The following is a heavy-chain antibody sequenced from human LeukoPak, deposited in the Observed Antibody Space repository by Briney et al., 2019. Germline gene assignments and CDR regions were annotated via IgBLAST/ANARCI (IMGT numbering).Heavy chain of an antibody. CDR2: IIGSGGST. J-gene: IGHJ3*02. V-gene: IGHV3-23*01. CDR1: GFTFSSYA. CDR3: ARIPLLRYFDWFAESGAFDI. D-gene: IGHD3-9*01. Sequence: AGGSLRLSCAASGFTFSSYAMSWVRQAPGKGLEWVSAIIGSGGSTYYADSVKGRFTISRDNAKNSLYLQMNSLRAEDTAVYYCARIPLLRYFDWFAESGAFDIWGQGTMVTVSS.